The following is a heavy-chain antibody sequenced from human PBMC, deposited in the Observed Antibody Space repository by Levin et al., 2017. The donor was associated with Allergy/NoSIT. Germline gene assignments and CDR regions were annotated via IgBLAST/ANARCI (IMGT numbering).Heavy chain of an antibody. CDR2: IYYSGST. Sequence: SQTLSLTCTVSXXXISSSGCFSGRTRQPPGKGLEWIGSIYYSGSTYYNPSLKSRVTISVDTSKNQFSLKLSSVTAADTAVYYCARDGYSYGNWFDPWGQGTLVTVSS. CDR3: ARDGYSYGNWFDP. CDR1: XXXISSSGCF. D-gene: IGHD5-18*01. J-gene: IGHJ5*02. V-gene: IGHV4-39*01.